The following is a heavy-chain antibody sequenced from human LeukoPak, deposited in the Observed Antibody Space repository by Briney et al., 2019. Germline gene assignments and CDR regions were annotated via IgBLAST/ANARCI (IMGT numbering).Heavy chain of an antibody. V-gene: IGHV3-74*01. J-gene: IGHJ4*02. CDR3: ARMGVLAVAARKDFDY. Sequence: PGGSLRLSCAASGFTFSSYWMHWVRQAPGKGLVWVSRINSDGSSTSYADSVKGRFTISRDNAKNTLYLQMNSLRAEDTAVYYCARMGVLAVAARKDFDYWGQGTLVTVSS. CDR1: GFTFSSYW. CDR2: INSDGSST. D-gene: IGHD6-6*01.